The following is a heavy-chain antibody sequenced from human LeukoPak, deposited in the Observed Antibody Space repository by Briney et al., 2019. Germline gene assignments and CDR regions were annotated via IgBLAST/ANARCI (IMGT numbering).Heavy chain of an antibody. CDR2: IYYSGST. CDR3: ARRDGWDRENWFDP. CDR1: GGSISSSSYY. D-gene: IGHD5-24*01. Sequence: SEILSLTCTVSGGSISSSSYYWGWIRQPPGKGLEWIGSIYYSGSTYYNPSLKGRVTISVDTSKNQFSLKLSSVTAANTAVYYCARRDGWDRENWFDPWGQGTLVTVSS. J-gene: IGHJ5*02. V-gene: IGHV4-39*01.